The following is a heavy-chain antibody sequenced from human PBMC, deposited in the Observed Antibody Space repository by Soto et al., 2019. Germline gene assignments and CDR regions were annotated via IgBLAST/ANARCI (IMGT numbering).Heavy chain of an antibody. Sequence: EVQLVESGGGLVQPGGSLRLSCAASGFTFSSYSMNWVRQAPGKGLEWVSYISSSSSITYYAESVKGRFTISRDNAKNSLYLQMNSLRDEDTAVYYCARDPPYYHGSGSLFMDVWGQGTTVTVSS. D-gene: IGHD3-10*01. V-gene: IGHV3-48*02. CDR1: GFTFSSYS. CDR3: ARDPPYYHGSGSLFMDV. J-gene: IGHJ6*02. CDR2: ISSSSSIT.